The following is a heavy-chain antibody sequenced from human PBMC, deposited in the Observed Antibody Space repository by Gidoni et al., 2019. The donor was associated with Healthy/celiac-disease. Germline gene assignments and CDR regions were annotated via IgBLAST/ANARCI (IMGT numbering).Heavy chain of an antibody. CDR3: ARDSSALGVDY. D-gene: IGHD3-22*01. CDR1: GFTFSSYG. CDR2: IWYDGSNK. J-gene: IGHJ4*02. Sequence: QVQLVESGGGVVQPGRSLSLSCAASGFTFSSYGMHWVRQAPGKGMEWGAVIWYDGSNKYYADSVKGRFTISRDNSKNTLYLKMNSLRAEDTAVYYCARDSSALGVDYWGQGTLVTVSS. V-gene: IGHV3-33*01.